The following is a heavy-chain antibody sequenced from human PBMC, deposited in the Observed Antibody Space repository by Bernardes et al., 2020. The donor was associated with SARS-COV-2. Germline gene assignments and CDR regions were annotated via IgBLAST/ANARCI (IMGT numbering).Heavy chain of an antibody. D-gene: IGHD3-16*01. Sequence: SVKVSCMASGYSFTTYLINWVRQAPGQGLEWIGWIVVGSGNTNYAQKFQERVTITRDMSTSTAYMELSSLRSEDTAVYYCAAGGGMDVWGQGTTVTVSS. CDR3: AAGGGMDV. CDR1: GYSFTTYL. V-gene: IGHV1-58*02. J-gene: IGHJ6*02. CDR2: IVVGSGNT.